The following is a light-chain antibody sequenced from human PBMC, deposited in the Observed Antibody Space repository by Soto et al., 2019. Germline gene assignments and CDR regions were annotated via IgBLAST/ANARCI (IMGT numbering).Light chain of an antibody. V-gene: IGKV3-11*01. CDR3: QQYNNWPWT. Sequence: EIVLTQSPATLSLTPGERAILSCRASQSVSSYLAWYQQKPGQAPRLLIYAASNRATGIPARFSGSGSRTDFTLTITSLEPEDFAVYYCQQYNNWPWTFGQGTKVDIK. CDR2: AAS. J-gene: IGKJ1*01. CDR1: QSVSSY.